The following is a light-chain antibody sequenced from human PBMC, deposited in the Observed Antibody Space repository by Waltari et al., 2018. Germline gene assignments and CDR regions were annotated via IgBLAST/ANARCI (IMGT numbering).Light chain of an antibody. CDR1: TGPVTSGHY. CDR2: STN. V-gene: IGLV7-43*01. CDR3: LLFYTDPQWV. Sequence: QTVVTQEPSLTVSPGGTVTPTCASSTGPVTSGHYPNWFQQKPGQAPRALIYSTNYKHSWTPARFSGSLLGGKAALTLLGVQPEDEADYYCLLFYTDPQWVFGGGTRLTVL. J-gene: IGLJ3*02.